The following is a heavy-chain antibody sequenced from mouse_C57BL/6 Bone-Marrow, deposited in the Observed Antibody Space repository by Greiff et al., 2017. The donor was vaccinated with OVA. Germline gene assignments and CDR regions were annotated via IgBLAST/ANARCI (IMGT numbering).Heavy chain of an antibody. CDR1: GYSFTDYY. V-gene: IGHV1-26*01. J-gene: IGHJ3*01. Sequence: VQLQQSGPELVKPGASVKISCKASGYSFTDYYMNWVKQSHGKSLEWIGDINPNNGGTSYNQKFKGKATLTVDKSSSTAYMELRSLTSEKSAVYYCASTMVTEGFAYWGQGTLVTVSA. D-gene: IGHD2-2*01. CDR3: ASTMVTEGFAY. CDR2: INPNNGGT.